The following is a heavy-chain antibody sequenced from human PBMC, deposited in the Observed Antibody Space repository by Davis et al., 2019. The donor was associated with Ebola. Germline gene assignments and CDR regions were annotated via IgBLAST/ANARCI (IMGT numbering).Heavy chain of an antibody. D-gene: IGHD2-2*01. V-gene: IGHV1-2*02. CDR1: GFTFSSYG. CDR2: MNPNSGGT. Sequence: GESLKISCAASGFTFSSYGMHWVRQATGQGLEWMGWMNPNSGGTNYAQKFQGRVTMTRDTSISTAYMELSRLRSDDTAVYYCARVGYCSSTSCPNAFDIWGQGTMVTVSS. J-gene: IGHJ3*02. CDR3: ARVGYCSSTSCPNAFDI.